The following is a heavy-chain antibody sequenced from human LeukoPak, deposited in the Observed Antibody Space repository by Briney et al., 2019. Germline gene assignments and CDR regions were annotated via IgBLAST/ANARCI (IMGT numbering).Heavy chain of an antibody. D-gene: IGHD5-12*01. Sequence: GGSLRLSCEASGFTFSSYWMAWVRQAPGKGLVWVSRINSDGSSTSYADSVKGRFTISTDNAKNTLYLQMNSLRAEDTAVYYCARDASGYDYFDYWGQGTLVTVSS. CDR1: GFTFSSYW. V-gene: IGHV3-74*01. J-gene: IGHJ4*02. CDR2: INSDGSST. CDR3: ARDASGYDYFDY.